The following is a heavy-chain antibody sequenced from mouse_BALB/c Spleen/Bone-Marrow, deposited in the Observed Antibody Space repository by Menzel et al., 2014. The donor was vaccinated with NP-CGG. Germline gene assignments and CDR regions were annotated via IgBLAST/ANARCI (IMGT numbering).Heavy chain of an antibody. CDR2: INPYNDGT. J-gene: IGHJ1*01. V-gene: IGHV1-14*01. CDR3: ARSLYGFDWYFDV. D-gene: IGHD2-2*01. Sequence: LVESGPELVKPGASVKMSCKASGYTSTSYVMHWVKQKPGQGLEWIGNINPYNDGTKYNEKFKGKATLTSDKFSSTAYMELGSLTSEDSAVYYCARSLYGFDWYFDVWGAGTTVTVSS. CDR1: GYTSTSYV.